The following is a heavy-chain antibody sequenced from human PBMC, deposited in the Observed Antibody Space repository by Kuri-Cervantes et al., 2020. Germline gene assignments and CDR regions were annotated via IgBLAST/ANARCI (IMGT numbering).Heavy chain of an antibody. CDR1: GGSISSSSYY. CDR3: AREGYFDWFNGLDV. CDR2: IYYSGST. Sequence: LSCTVSGGSISSSSYYWGWIRQPPGKGLEWIGSIYYSGSTYYNPSLKSRVTISVDTSRNQFSLKLSSVTAADTAVYYCAREGYFDWFNGLDVWGQGTTVTVSS. J-gene: IGHJ6*02. V-gene: IGHV4-39*07. D-gene: IGHD3-9*01.